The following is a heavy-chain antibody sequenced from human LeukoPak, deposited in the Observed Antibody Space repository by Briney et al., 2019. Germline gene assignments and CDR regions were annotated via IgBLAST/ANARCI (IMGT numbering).Heavy chain of an antibody. Sequence: GESLKISCKGSGYSFTSYWIGWVRQMPGKGLEWVGIIYPGYSDTRYSPSFQGQVTISADKSISTAYLQWSSLKDSDTAMYYCARQGRYCSGGSCYSLWVYWGQGTLVTVSS. CDR1: GYSFTSYW. CDR3: ARQGRYCSGGSCYSLWVY. J-gene: IGHJ4*02. V-gene: IGHV5-51*01. CDR2: IYPGYSDT. D-gene: IGHD2-15*01.